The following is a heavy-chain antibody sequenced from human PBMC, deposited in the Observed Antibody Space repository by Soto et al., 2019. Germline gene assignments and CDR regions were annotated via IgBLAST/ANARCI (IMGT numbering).Heavy chain of an antibody. CDR3: ARAAKRYFDY. V-gene: IGHV1-69*06. Sequence: QVQLVQSGAEVKKPGSSVRVSCKASGGTFSTFAISWVRQAPGQGLEWMGGIIPIFGPANYAQKFQGRVTITADKSTSTAYVELSSLRSEDTAVYYCARAAKRYFDYWGQGTLVTVSS. CDR1: GGTFSTFA. D-gene: IGHD6-25*01. J-gene: IGHJ4*02. CDR2: IIPIFGPA.